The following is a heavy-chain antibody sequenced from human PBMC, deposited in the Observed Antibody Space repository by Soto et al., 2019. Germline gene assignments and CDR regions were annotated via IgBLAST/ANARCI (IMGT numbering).Heavy chain of an antibody. D-gene: IGHD5-18*01. J-gene: IGHJ5*02. CDR3: VRALRHTAMVYPWFDP. CDR2: IYESGYT. CDR1: GASVSSGTYY. V-gene: IGHV4-31*03. Sequence: SETLSLTCTVSGASVSSGTYYWGWVRQRPGRGLEWIGYIYESGYTYYNTSLKSRLTISLDRSNNQFSLGLTSVTAADTAVYYCVRALRHTAMVYPWFDPRGQGTLVTVSS.